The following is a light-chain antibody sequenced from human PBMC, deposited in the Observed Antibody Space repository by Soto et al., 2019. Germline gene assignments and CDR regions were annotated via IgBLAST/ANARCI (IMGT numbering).Light chain of an antibody. Sequence: QPVLTQPASVSGSPGQSITISCTGSSSDIGGYKYVSWYQQHPGEAPRLLIYEVSNRPSGVSSRFSGSKSGNTASLTIFGLQAEDEADYYCSSCTSSTTLVFGTGTKVTVL. CDR1: SSDIGGYKY. J-gene: IGLJ1*01. CDR2: EVS. V-gene: IGLV2-14*01. CDR3: SSCTSSTTLV.